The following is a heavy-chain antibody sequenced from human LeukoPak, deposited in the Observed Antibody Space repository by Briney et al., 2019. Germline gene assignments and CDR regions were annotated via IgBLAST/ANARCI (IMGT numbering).Heavy chain of an antibody. J-gene: IGHJ3*02. CDR2: VYYSGNT. CDR3: ARGLTYYYGSGSTAVIDI. CDR1: GGSITSSSYY. D-gene: IGHD3-10*01. Sequence: PSEILSLTCTVSGGSITSSSYYWGWIRQPPGKGLEWIGSVYYSGNTYYNSSLKSRVTISVDTSKNQFSLKLSSVTAADTAVYYCARGLTYYYGSGSTAVIDIWGQGTMVTVSS. V-gene: IGHV4-39*07.